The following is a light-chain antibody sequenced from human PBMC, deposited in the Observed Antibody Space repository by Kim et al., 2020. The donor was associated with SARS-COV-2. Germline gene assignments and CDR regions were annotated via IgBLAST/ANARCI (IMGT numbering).Light chain of an antibody. Sequence: QPASISCRSSQSLVHTNGDTYVNWLQQRPGQSPRRLIYMVSSRDSGVPDRFSGSGSGNDFTLKISRVEAEDVGVYYCMQATQWPYTFGQGTKLEI. J-gene: IGKJ2*01. V-gene: IGKV2-30*02. CDR3: MQATQWPYT. CDR2: MVS. CDR1: QSLVHTNGDTY.